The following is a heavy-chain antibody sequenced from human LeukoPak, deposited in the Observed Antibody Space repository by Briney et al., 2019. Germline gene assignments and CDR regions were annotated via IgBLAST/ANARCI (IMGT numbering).Heavy chain of an antibody. CDR1: GFTFSSYW. J-gene: IGHJ4*02. Sequence: GGSLRLSCAASGFTFSSYWMHWVRQAPGKGLVWVSRINSDGSSTSYADSVKGRFTISRDNSKNTLYLQMNNLRPEDTAVYYCASIGYSSGWYGDFDYWGQGTLVTVSS. CDR3: ASIGYSSGWYGDFDY. CDR2: INSDGSST. D-gene: IGHD6-19*01. V-gene: IGHV3-74*01.